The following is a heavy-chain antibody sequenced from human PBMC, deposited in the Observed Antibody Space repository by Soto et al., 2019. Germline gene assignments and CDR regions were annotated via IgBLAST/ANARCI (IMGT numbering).Heavy chain of an antibody. Sequence: EVQLVESGGGLVQPGGSLRLSCAASGFTFSSYWMSWVRQAPGKGLEWVANIKQDGSEKYYVDSVKGRFTISRDNAKNSLYLQMNSLRAEDTAVYYCARGTNRPVRGVICTNYWGQGTLVTVSS. CDR2: IKQDGSEK. CDR1: GFTFSSYW. J-gene: IGHJ4*02. D-gene: IGHD3-10*01. CDR3: ARGTNRPVRGVICTNY. V-gene: IGHV3-7*01.